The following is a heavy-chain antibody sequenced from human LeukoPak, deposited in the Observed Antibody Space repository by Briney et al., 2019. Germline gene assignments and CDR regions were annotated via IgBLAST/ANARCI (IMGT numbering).Heavy chain of an antibody. CDR3: AREHYYDSSGAPFDY. CDR2: IIPIFGTA. D-gene: IGHD3-22*01. CDR1: GGTFSSYA. Sequence: GASVKVSCKASGGTFSSYAISWVRQAPGQGLEWMGGIIPIFGTANYAQKFQGRVTITGDESTSTAYKELSSLRSEDTAVYYCAREHYYDSSGAPFDYWGQGTLVTVSS. V-gene: IGHV1-69*13. J-gene: IGHJ4*02.